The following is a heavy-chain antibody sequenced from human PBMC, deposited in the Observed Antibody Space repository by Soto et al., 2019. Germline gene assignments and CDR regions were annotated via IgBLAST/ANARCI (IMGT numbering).Heavy chain of an antibody. V-gene: IGHV4-34*01. Sequence: SETLSLTCAVYGGSFSGYYWSWIRQPPGKGLEWIGEINHSGSTNYNPSLKSRVTISVDTSKNQFSLKLSSVTAADTAVYYCARWPRVTAMVYNTRPVIGFDYWGQGTLVTVSS. CDR3: ARWPRVTAMVYNTRPVIGFDY. J-gene: IGHJ4*02. D-gene: IGHD5-18*01. CDR2: INHSGST. CDR1: GGSFSGYY.